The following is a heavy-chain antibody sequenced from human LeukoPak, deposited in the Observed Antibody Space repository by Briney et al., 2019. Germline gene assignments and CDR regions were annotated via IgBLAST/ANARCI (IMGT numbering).Heavy chain of an antibody. D-gene: IGHD2-2*01. V-gene: IGHV3-43D*03. CDR1: GFTFDDYA. CDR2: ISWDGGST. Sequence: GGSLRLSCAASGFTFDDYAMHWVRQAPGKGLEWVSLISWDGGSTYYADSVKGRFTISRDNSKNSLYLQMNSLRAEDTALYYCAKNGKPAASLISYYYMDVWGKGTTVTVSS. CDR3: AKNGKPAASLISYYYMDV. J-gene: IGHJ6*03.